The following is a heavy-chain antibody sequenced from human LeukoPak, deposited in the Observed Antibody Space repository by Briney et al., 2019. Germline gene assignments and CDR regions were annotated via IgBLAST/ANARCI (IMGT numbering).Heavy chain of an antibody. D-gene: IGHD6-6*01. J-gene: IGHJ4*02. CDR3: AIGGSSSSLFDY. Sequence: ASVKVSCKASGGTFSSYAISWVRQAPGQGLEWMGWMNPNSGNTGYAQKFQGRVTITRNTSISTAYMELSSLRSEDTAVYYCAIGGSSSSLFDYWGQGTLVTVSS. V-gene: IGHV1-8*03. CDR1: GGTFSSYA. CDR2: MNPNSGNT.